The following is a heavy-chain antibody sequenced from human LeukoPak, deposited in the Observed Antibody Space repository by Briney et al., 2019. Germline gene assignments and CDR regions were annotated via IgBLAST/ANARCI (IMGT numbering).Heavy chain of an antibody. CDR1: GFTFSSYA. Sequence: GGSLRLSCAASGFTFSSYAMSWVRQAPGKGLEWVSVISGGGGSTYYADSVKGRFTISRDNSKNSLYLQMNSLRAEDTAVYYCAKDVRSGYYYFDYWGQGTLVTVSS. V-gene: IGHV3-23*01. J-gene: IGHJ4*02. CDR2: ISGGGGST. D-gene: IGHD3-22*01. CDR3: AKDVRSGYYYFDY.